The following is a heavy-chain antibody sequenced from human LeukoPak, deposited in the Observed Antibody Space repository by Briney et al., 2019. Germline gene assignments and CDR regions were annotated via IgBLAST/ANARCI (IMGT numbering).Heavy chain of an antibody. CDR1: GGSISSGGYY. Sequence: SETLSLTCTVSGGSISSGGYYWSWIRQHPGKGLEWIGYIYYSGSTNYNPSLKSRVTISVDTSKNQFSLKLSSVTAADTAVYYCATQTTPTYYYDSSGYGAFDIWGQGTMVTVSS. CDR2: IYYSGST. D-gene: IGHD3-22*01. V-gene: IGHV4-61*08. CDR3: ATQTTPTYYYDSSGYGAFDI. J-gene: IGHJ3*02.